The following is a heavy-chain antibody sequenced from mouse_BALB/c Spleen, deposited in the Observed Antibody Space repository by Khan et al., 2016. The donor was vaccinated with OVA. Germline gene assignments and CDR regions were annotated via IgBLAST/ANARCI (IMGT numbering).Heavy chain of an antibody. CDR2: INPENIDP. Sequence: VQLQQSGTVLARPGASVKISCKPSGYTFPSTGMNWLNKRPGKGLNWMANINPENIDPTSTKKFKGKANLTQVTSTSTASLELYSLTNEDSAVYYCTRRNWDVAWFAYWGQGTLVTVSA. J-gene: IGHJ3*01. CDR3: TRRNWDVAWFAY. V-gene: IGHV1-5*01. CDR1: GYTFPSTG. D-gene: IGHD4-1*01.